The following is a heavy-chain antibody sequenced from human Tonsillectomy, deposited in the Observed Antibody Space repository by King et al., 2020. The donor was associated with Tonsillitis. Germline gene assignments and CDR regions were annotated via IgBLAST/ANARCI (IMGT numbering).Heavy chain of an antibody. J-gene: IGHJ4*02. V-gene: IGHV3-74*01. Sequence: VQLVESGGGLVQPGGSLRLSCAASGFTFSTYWMHWVRQVPGKGLVWVSRISSDGSGTSYADSVKGRFTISRDNAKNTLYLQMNSLRAEDTAVYYCVRDWRLLGYDWGQGTLVTVSS. CDR1: GFTFSTYW. CDR2: ISSDGSGT. CDR3: VRDWRLLGYD. D-gene: IGHD2-15*01.